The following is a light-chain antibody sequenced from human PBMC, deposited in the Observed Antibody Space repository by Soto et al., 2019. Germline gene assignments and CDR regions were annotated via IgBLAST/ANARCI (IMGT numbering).Light chain of an antibody. CDR1: QSVSSNH. V-gene: IGKV3-20*01. J-gene: IGKJ1*01. CDR2: GAS. CDR3: NQYGSSPQT. Sequence: EIVLTQSPGTLSLSAGERATLSCRASQSVSSNHLAWYQQRPGQAPRLLIFGASSRATGIPDRFSGSGSGKDFTLTISRLETEDFAVYFCNQYGSSPQTFGQGTEVEIK.